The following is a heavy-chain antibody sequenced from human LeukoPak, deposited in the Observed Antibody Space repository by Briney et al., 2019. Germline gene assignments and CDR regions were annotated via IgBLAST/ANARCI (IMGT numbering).Heavy chain of an antibody. CDR1: GFTFVSYG. CDR3: AKKYSTGLDP. CDR2: ISGSGGST. Sequence: GGTLRLSCAASGFTFVSYGMTWVRQAPGKGLEWVSAISGSGGSTYYADSVKGRFTISRDNSKNTLYLQMNSLRAEDTAIYYCAKKYSTGLDPWGQGTLVTVSS. V-gene: IGHV3-23*01. D-gene: IGHD1-26*01. J-gene: IGHJ5*02.